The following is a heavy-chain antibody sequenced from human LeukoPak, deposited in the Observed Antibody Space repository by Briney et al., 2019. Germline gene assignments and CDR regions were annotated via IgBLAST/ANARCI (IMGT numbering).Heavy chain of an antibody. J-gene: IGHJ4*02. Sequence: PGRSLRLSCAASGFTFSSYEMNWVRHAPGKGLEWVSYISSSGSTIYYADSVKGRFTISRDNAKNSLYLQMNSLRAEDTAVYYCAGIPLRYFDWLFAFNYWGQGTLVTVSS. D-gene: IGHD3-9*01. CDR1: GFTFSSYE. CDR2: ISSSGSTI. CDR3: AGIPLRYFDWLFAFNY. V-gene: IGHV3-48*03.